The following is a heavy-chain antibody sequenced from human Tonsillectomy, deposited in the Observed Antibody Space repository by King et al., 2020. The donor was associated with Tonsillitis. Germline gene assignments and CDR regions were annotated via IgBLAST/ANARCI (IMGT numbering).Heavy chain of an antibody. J-gene: IGHJ4*02. CDR1: GLSFSSYA. V-gene: IGHV3-23*04. CDR3: AKHSCSGGTCTCDY. D-gene: IGHD2-15*01. CDR2: IRGSGGST. Sequence: VQLVESGGGLVQPGGTLRLSCEASGLSFSSYAMSWVRQAPGKGLEWVSSIRGSGGSTYYADPVKGRFIVSRDNSKNTLYLQVNSLRAEDTAVYYCAKHSCSGGTCTCDYWGQGILVTVSS.